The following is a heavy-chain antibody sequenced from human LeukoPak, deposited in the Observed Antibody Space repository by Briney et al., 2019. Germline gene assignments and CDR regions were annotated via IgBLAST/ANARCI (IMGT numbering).Heavy chain of an antibody. D-gene: IGHD1-26*01. CDR3: ARQSISGSYYVKAPFFDY. V-gene: IGHV4-39*01. J-gene: IGHJ4*02. CDR2: IYYSGST. Sequence: SETQSLTCTVSGGSISSSSYYWGWIRQPPGKGLEWIGSIYYSGSTYYNPSLKSRVTISVDTSKNQFSLKLSSVTAADTAVYYCARQSISGSYYVKAPFFDYWGQGTLVTVSS. CDR1: GGSISSSSYY.